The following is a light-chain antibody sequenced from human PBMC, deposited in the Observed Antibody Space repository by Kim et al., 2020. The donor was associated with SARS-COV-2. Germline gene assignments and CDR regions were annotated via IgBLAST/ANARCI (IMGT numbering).Light chain of an antibody. CDR2: WAS. Sequence: RATINCKSSRSVLSSSNNRNYLAWYQHKPGQPPKLLIYWASTRESGVPDRFSGSGSGTDFTLTISGLQAEDVAVYYCQQYYNVPHTFGQGTKLEI. CDR3: QQYYNVPHT. CDR1: RSVLSSSNNRNY. V-gene: IGKV4-1*01. J-gene: IGKJ2*01.